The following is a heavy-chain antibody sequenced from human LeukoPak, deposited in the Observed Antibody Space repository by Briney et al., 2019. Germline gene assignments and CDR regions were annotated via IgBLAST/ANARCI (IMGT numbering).Heavy chain of an antibody. Sequence: SETLSLTCTVSGGSISSYYWSWIRQPPGRGLEWIGYIHNSGSINYNYSFKRRVTISVDTSKNQFSLKLSSVTAADTAVYYCARLQRWLHHFDYWGQGTLVTVSS. CDR2: IHNSGSI. CDR3: ARLQRWLHHFDY. J-gene: IGHJ4*02. CDR1: GGSISSYY. D-gene: IGHD5-24*01. V-gene: IGHV4-59*08.